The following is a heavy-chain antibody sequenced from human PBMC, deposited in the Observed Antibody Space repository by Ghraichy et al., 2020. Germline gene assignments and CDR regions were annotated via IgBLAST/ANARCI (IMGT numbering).Heavy chain of an antibody. Sequence: GGSLRLSCAASGFTFSSYSMNWVRQAPGKGLEWVSAVSSNSNYIYYADSVKGRFTISRDNAKNSLYLQMSGLRAEDTAVYYCARLAGGPTSRHGPFDYWGQGTLVTVSS. D-gene: IGHD3/OR15-3a*01. CDR2: VSSNSNYI. V-gene: IGHV3-21*01. CDR3: ARLAGGPTSRHGPFDY. CDR1: GFTFSSYS. J-gene: IGHJ4*02.